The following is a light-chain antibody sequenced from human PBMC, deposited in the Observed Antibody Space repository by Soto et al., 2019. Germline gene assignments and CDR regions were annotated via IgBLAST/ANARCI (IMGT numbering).Light chain of an antibody. CDR2: KAS. Sequence: DIQMTQSPSTLSASVGDRVTITCRASQSISSWLAWDQQKPGKAPKLLIYKASNLESEVPSRFSGSGSGTEFTLTISSLQPDDFATYYCQQYNNYPMYTFGQGTKLEIK. V-gene: IGKV1-5*03. CDR3: QQYNNYPMYT. J-gene: IGKJ2*01. CDR1: QSISSW.